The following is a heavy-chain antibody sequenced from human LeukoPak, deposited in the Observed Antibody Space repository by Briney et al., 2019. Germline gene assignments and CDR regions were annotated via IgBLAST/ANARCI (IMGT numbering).Heavy chain of an antibody. CDR2: IKQDGSEK. CDR3: ARSVITMADMSDY. J-gene: IGHJ4*02. Sequence: GGSLRLSCAASGFTFSSYWMSWVRQAPGKGLEWVANIKQDGSEKYYVDSVKGRFTISRDNAKNSLYLQMNSLRAEDTAVYYCARSVITMADMSDYWDQGTLVTVSS. D-gene: IGHD3-10*01. CDR1: GFTFSSYW. V-gene: IGHV3-7*03.